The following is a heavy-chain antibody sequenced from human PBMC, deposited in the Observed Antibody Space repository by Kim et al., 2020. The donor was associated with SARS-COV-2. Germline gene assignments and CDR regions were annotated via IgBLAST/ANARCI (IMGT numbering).Heavy chain of an antibody. J-gene: IGHJ5*02. CDR3: ARHFGTKRFYDL. V-gene: IGHV3-23*01. Sequence: GGSLRLSCAASGFTFMSYVMNWVRQAPGKGLEWVSTIGTGGVTIYYADSVQGRFTISRDNSKNTLYLQMNSLRGEDTALYFCARHFGTKRFYDLWGQGTLVTVSS. CDR2: IGTGGVTI. D-gene: IGHD3-10*01. CDR1: GFTFMSYV.